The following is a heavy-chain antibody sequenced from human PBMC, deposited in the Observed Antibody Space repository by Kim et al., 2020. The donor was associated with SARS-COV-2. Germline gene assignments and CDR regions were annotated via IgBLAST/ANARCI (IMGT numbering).Heavy chain of an antibody. D-gene: IGHD3-22*01. CDR3: ARITRLYYYDSSGYYYFGF. CDR1: GGSISSSSYY. Sequence: SETLSLTCTVSGGSISSSSYYWGWIRQPPGKGLEWIGSIYYSGCTYYNPSLKSRVTISVDTSKNQFSLKLSSVTAAHTAVYYCARITRLYYYDSSGYYYFGFWGQGTLVTVCS. CDR2: IYYSGCT. V-gene: IGHV4-39*07. J-gene: IGHJ4*02.